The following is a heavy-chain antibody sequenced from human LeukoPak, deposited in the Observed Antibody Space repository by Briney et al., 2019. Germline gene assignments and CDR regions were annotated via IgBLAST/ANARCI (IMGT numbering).Heavy chain of an antibody. Sequence: ASVKVSCKASGYTFTGYYMHWVRQAPGQGLEWMGWINPNSGGTNYAQKFQGRVTMTRDTSISTAYMELSRLRSDDTAVYYCARGGGGWLNDNWFDPWGQGTLVTVSS. V-gene: IGHV1-2*02. CDR1: GYTFTGYY. CDR2: INPNSGGT. J-gene: IGHJ5*02. D-gene: IGHD6-19*01. CDR3: ARGGGGWLNDNWFDP.